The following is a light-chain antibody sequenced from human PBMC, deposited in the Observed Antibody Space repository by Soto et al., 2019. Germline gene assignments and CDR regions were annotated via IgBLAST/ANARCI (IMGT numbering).Light chain of an antibody. CDR3: LLYYGDAQVV. J-gene: IGLJ2*01. Sequence: QTEVTQEPSLTVSPGGTVTLTCASSTGPVTSTYYPNWFQQKPGQAPRALIYNTNNRHSWTPARFSGSLLGGKAALTLSGVQPEDEAEYYCLLYYGDAQVVFGGGTKLTVL. V-gene: IGLV7-43*01. CDR1: TGPVTSTYY. CDR2: NTN.